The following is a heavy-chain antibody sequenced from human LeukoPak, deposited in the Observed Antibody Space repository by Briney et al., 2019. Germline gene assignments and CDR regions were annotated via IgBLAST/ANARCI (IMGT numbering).Heavy chain of an antibody. D-gene: IGHD3-10*01. V-gene: IGHV1-46*01. CDR1: GYTFTSYY. CDR3: ARGQVYGSGSYYNTPFRY. J-gene: IGHJ4*02. Sequence: ASVKVSCKASGYTFTSYYMHWVRQAPGQGLEWMGIINPSGGSTSYAQKFQGRVTMTRDTSTSTVYMELSSLRSEDTAVHYCARGQVYGSGSYYNTPFRYWGQGTLVTVSS. CDR2: INPSGGST.